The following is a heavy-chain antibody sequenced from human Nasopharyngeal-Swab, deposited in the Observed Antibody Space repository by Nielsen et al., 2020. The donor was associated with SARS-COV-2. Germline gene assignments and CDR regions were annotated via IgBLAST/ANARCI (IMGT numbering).Heavy chain of an antibody. CDR2: IKSKTDGGTT. CDR3: TTGSPPGDIVVVVAANFDY. D-gene: IGHD2-15*01. Sequence: GGSLRLSCAGSGFTFSNAWMSWVRQAPGKGPEWVGRIKSKTDGGTTDYAAPVKGRFTISRDDSKNTLYLQMNSLKTEDTAVYYCTTGSPPGDIVVVVAANFDYWGQGTLVTVSS. CDR1: GFTFSNAW. V-gene: IGHV3-15*01. J-gene: IGHJ4*02.